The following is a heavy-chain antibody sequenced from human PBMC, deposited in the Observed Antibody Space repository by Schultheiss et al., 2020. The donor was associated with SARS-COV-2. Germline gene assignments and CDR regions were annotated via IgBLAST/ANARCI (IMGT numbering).Heavy chain of an antibody. Sequence: SETLSLTCAVSGYSISSSSYYWGWIRQPPGKGLEWIGSIYYSGSTYYNPSLKSRVTISVDTSKNQFSLKLSSVTAADTAVYYCASGGGGLAVAGTGGEFDYWGQGTLVTVSS. J-gene: IGHJ4*02. CDR1: GYSISSSSYY. CDR3: ASGGGGLAVAGTGGEFDY. D-gene: IGHD6-19*01. CDR2: IYYSGST. V-gene: IGHV4-39*07.